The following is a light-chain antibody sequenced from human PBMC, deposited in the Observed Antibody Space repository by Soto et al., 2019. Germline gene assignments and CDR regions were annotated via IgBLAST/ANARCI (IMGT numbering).Light chain of an antibody. CDR2: GAS. Sequence: EMVLTQSPGTLSLSPGDRATLSCRASQSVSSSDLAWYQQKPGQAPRLLISGASSRATGIPDRFSGSGSGTDFTLTISSLEPEDFAVFYCQQYGTSPPTFGQGTKVDIK. J-gene: IGKJ1*01. V-gene: IGKV3-20*01. CDR1: QSVSSSD. CDR3: QQYGTSPPT.